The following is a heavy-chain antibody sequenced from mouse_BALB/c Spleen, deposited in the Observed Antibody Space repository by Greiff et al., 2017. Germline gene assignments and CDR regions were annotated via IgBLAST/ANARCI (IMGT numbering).Heavy chain of an antibody. CDR3: ARRGGNYYAMDY. V-gene: IGHV1-7*01. J-gene: IGHJ4*01. D-gene: IGHD1-1*02. CDR2: INPSTGYT. CDR1: GYTFTSYW. Sequence: VQLVESGAELAKPGASVKMSCKASGYTFTSYWMHWVKQRPGQGLEWIGYINPSTGYTEYNQKFKDKATLTADKSSSTAYMQLSSLTSEDSAVYYCARRGGNYYAMDYWGQGTSVTVSS.